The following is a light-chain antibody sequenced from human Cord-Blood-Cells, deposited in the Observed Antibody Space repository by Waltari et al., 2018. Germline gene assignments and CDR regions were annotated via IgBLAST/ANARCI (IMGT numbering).Light chain of an antibody. CDR2: GNS. Sequence: QSVLTQPPSVSGAPGQRVTISCTGRSSNIGAGYDVPWYQQLPGTAPNLLIYGNSNRPSGVPDRFSGSKSGTSASLAITGLQAEDEADYYCQSYDSSLSAVVFGGGTKLTVL. J-gene: IGLJ2*01. CDR3: QSYDSSLSAVV. CDR1: SSNIGAGYD. V-gene: IGLV1-40*01.